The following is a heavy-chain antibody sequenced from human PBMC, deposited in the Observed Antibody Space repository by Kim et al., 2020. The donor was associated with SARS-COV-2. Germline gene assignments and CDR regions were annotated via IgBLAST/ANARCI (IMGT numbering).Heavy chain of an antibody. Sequence: ASVKVSCKASGYTFTSYAMHWVRQAPGQRLEWMGWINAGNGNTKYSQKFQGRVTITRDTSASTAYMELSSLRSEDTAVYYCAIYSSSWYWYYFDYWGQGTLVTVSS. CDR3: AIYSSSWYWYYFDY. D-gene: IGHD6-13*01. J-gene: IGHJ4*02. CDR2: INAGNGNT. V-gene: IGHV1-3*01. CDR1: GYTFTSYA.